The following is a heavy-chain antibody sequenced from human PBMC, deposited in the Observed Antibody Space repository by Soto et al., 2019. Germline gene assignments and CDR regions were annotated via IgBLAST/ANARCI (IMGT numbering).Heavy chain of an antibody. V-gene: IGHV4-31*03. Sequence: QVQLQESRPGLVKPSQTLSITCTVSGGSISSGGYYWSWIRQHPGNGLEWIGYIYYSGSTYYNPSLKSRVTISVDTSKNQFSLKLSSVTAADTAGYYCARDAYYYDISGYSRNFDYWGQGTLVTVSS. CDR3: ARDAYYYDISGYSRNFDY. D-gene: IGHD3-22*01. J-gene: IGHJ4*02. CDR2: IYYSGST. CDR1: GGSISSGGYY.